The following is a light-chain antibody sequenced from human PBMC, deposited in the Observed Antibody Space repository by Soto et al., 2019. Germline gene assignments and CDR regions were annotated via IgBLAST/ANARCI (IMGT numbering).Light chain of an antibody. Sequence: EIVLTQSPATLSVFTGERATLSCRASQGVSTNLAWYQHKPGQAPRLLISGASTRATGIPARFSGSGSGTEFTLTISRLEPEDFAVYYCQQYGSLSWTFGQGTKVDIK. CDR3: QQYGSLSWT. J-gene: IGKJ1*01. V-gene: IGKV3-15*01. CDR1: QGVSTN. CDR2: GAS.